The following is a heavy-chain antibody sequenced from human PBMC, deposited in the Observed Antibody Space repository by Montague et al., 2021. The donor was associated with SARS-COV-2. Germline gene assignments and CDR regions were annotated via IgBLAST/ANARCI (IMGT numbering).Heavy chain of an antibody. CDR3: AKASRGYGGDFDS. D-gene: IGHD4-23*01. J-gene: IGHJ4*02. CDR2: IFYSGRT. V-gene: IGHV4-59*02. CDR1: GDSVNRNY. Sequence: SETLSLTCSVSGDSVNRNYWSWVRQPPGKGLEWLGYIFYSGRTYNPSLNSRVTMSLDTSKNHFSLNLISVTAADTAVYYCAKASRGYGGDFDSWGQGTLVIVSS.